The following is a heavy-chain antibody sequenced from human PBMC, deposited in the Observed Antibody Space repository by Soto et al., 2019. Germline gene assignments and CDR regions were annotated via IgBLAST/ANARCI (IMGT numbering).Heavy chain of an antibody. J-gene: IGHJ4*02. D-gene: IGHD3-10*01. CDR3: TRGPRPISTGTGAY. CDR1: GFIFKMYW. V-gene: IGHV3-74*01. CDR2: IYNDGTYS. Sequence: PGGSLRLSCAASGFIFKMYWMHWVRQSPGKGLVWISRIYNDGTYSDYADSVRGRFTISRDNVNDTLYLQMNNLRAEGSGLYYCTRGPRPISTGTGAYWGQGTQGTGSS.